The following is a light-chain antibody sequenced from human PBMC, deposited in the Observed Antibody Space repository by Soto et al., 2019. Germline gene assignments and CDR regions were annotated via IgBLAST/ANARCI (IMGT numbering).Light chain of an antibody. CDR1: QSVSSSF. Sequence: EIVLMQSPGTLSLSPGERATLSCRASQSVSSSFLAWYQQKPDQAPRLLIYGASSRATGIPDRFSGSGSGTDFTLTITRLEPEDFAVYYCQQYGSSPWTFGQGTKVEIK. CDR3: QQYGSSPWT. V-gene: IGKV3-20*01. CDR2: GAS. J-gene: IGKJ1*01.